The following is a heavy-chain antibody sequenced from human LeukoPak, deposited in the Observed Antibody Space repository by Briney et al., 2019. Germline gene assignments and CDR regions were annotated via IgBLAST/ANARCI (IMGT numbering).Heavy chain of an antibody. J-gene: IGHJ6*02. CDR2: IYSGGST. CDR3: ARDLYHYGMDV. CDR1: GFTVSSNY. Sequence: GGSLRLSCVASGFTVSSNYMTWVRQAPGKGLEWVSVIYSGGSTYYSDSVKGRFTISRDNAKNTLYLQMNSLRADDTAVYYCARDLYHYGMDVWGQGTTVSVSS. V-gene: IGHV3-66*01.